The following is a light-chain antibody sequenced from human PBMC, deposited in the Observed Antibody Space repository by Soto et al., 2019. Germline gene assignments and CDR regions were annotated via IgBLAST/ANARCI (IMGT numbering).Light chain of an antibody. CDR3: TSYTSSSTLWV. CDR2: EVS. J-gene: IGLJ3*02. Sequence: QSVLTQPASVSGSPGQSITISCTGTSSDFGGYNYVSWYQQHPGKAPKLMIYEVSNRPSGISNRFSASKSGNTASLTISGLQAEDEADYYCTSYTSSSTLWVFGGGTKLTVL. V-gene: IGLV2-14*01. CDR1: SSDFGGYNY.